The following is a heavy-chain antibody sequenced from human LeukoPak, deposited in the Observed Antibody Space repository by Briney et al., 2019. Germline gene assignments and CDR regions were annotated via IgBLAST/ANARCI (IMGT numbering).Heavy chain of an antibody. V-gene: IGHV3-53*01. D-gene: IGHD3-3*01. Sequence: PGGSLRLSCAASGFTVSSIYMSWVRQAPGKGLEWVSLIYSDGSTYYVDSVKGRFTISRDNSKNTLYLQMNSLRAEDTAVYYCARDARRFLEWLGAFDIWGQGTMVTVSS. CDR3: ARDARRFLEWLGAFDI. CDR2: IYSDGST. CDR1: GFTVSSIY. J-gene: IGHJ3*02.